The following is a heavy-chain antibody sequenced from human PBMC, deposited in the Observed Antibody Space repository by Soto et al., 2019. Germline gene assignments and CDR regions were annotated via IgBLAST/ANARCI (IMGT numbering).Heavy chain of an antibody. V-gene: IGHV3-23*01. CDR2: IRTGCYST. CDR1: GFRFRTRA. D-gene: IGHD1-26*01. Sequence: GSLSLSFSASGFRFRTRAMIWVRQAPGKGLEWVASIRTGCYSTYYADSVKGRFAVSRDNSNVTLYLQMDSLRVEETAIYYCTTHEEGAMLAGGFDXWGQGTPVTVSX. CDR3: TTHEEGAMLAGGFDX. J-gene: IGHJ4*02.